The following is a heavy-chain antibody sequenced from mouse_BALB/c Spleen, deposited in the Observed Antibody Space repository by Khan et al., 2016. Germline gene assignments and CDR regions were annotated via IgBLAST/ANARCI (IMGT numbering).Heavy chain of an antibody. CDR2: IKTYTGES. J-gene: IGHJ4*01. Sequence: QIQLVQSGPELKKPGETVKISCKASGYNFKNYGMNWVKQAPGKGLKWMGWIKTYTGESTYADDFKGRFAFSLEASASTAYLQINNLKNEDIATXVCARSRLLDLYYAMDYWGQGTSVTVSS. CDR1: GYNFKNYG. CDR3: ARSRLLDLYYAMDY. V-gene: IGHV9-1*02. D-gene: IGHD3-2*02.